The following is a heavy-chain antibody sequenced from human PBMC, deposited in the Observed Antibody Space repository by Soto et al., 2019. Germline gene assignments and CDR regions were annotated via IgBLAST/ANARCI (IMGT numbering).Heavy chain of an antibody. D-gene: IGHD3-10*01. CDR2: IYNGGNT. CDR1: GGSISSYY. Sequence: TLSLTCTVSGGSISSYYWSWIRQSAGKGLEWIGRIYNGGNTQYNPSLKSRVTMSADTSENQFSLRLNSVTAADTAVYYCARDGSDSYGLDVWGQGTTVTVSS. J-gene: IGHJ6*02. CDR3: ARDGSDSYGLDV. V-gene: IGHV4-4*07.